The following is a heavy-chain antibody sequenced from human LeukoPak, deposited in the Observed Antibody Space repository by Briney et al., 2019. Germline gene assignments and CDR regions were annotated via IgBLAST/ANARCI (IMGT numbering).Heavy chain of an antibody. CDR3: TRAGRAAGDFFDY. CDR1: GFTFGDYA. J-gene: IGHJ4*02. V-gene: IGHV3-49*03. D-gene: IGHD3-10*01. Sequence: GGSLRLSCTASGFTFGDYAMSWFRQAPGKGLEWVGFIRSKAYGGTTEYAASVKGRFTISRDDSESIAYLQMNSLKTEDTAVYYCTRAGRAAGDFFDYWGQGTLVTVSS. CDR2: IRSKAYGGTT.